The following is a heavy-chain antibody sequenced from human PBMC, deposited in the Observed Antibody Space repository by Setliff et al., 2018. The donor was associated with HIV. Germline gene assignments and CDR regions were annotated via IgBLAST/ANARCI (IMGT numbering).Heavy chain of an antibody. V-gene: IGHV4-59*01. Sequence: PSETLSLTCTVSGGSISTYYWNWIRQSPGTGLEWIGDINYRGVTYYNPSLKSRVTFSLDTSKNQFSLTLTSVTAADTAVYYCASDSTPAGSPGYEYARRGAFDLWGPGTPVTVSS. CDR3: ASDSTPAGSPGYEYARRGAFDL. D-gene: IGHD5-12*01. CDR2: INYRGVT. J-gene: IGHJ3*01. CDR1: GGSISTYY.